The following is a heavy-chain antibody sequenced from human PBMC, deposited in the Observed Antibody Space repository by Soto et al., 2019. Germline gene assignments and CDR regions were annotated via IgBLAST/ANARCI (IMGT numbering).Heavy chain of an antibody. CDR2: IYATGTT. Sequence: SETLSLTGTVSGASISGFHWRWIRKSAGKGLEWIGRIYATGTTDYNPSRKSRVMRSVDTPKEQFSLKLRAVTAADTAVYYCVRDGTKTLRDWFDPWGQGISVTVSS. J-gene: IGHJ5*02. CDR1: GASISGFH. V-gene: IGHV4-4*07. D-gene: IGHD1-1*01. CDR3: VRDGTKTLRDWFDP.